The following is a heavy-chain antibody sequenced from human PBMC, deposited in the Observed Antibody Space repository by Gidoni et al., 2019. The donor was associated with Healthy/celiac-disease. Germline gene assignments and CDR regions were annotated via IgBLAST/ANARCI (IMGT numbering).Heavy chain of an antibody. CDR2: IKQDGSEK. CDR1: GFTFSSYW. V-gene: IGHV3-7*01. D-gene: IGHD3-3*01. Sequence: EVQLVESGGGLVQPGGSLRLSCAASGFTFSSYWMSWVRQAPGKGLEWVANIKQDGSEKYYVDSVKGRFTISRDNAKNSLYLQMNSLRAEDTAVYYCARVPYLRFLEWLSFEPFYFDYWGQGTLVTVSS. J-gene: IGHJ4*02. CDR3: ARVPYLRFLEWLSFEPFYFDY.